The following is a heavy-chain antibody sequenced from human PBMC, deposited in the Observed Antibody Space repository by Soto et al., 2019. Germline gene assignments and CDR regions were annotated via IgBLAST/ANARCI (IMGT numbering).Heavy chain of an antibody. CDR1: GGSISSYY. CDR2: IYYSGST. J-gene: IGHJ3*02. D-gene: IGHD2-15*01. CDR3: ARGGDVVVVAASGGVAFDI. Sequence: SETLSLTCTVSGGSISSYYWSWIRQPPGKGLEWIGYIYYSGSTNYNPSLKSRVTISVDTSKNQFSLKLSSVTAADTAVYYCARGGDVVVVAASGGVAFDIWGQGTMVTVSS. V-gene: IGHV4-59*01.